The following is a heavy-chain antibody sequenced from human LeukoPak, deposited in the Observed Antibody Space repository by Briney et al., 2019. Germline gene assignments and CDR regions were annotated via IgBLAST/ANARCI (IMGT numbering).Heavy chain of an antibody. J-gene: IGHJ4*02. Sequence: SETLSLTCAVYGGSFSGYYWSWIRQPPGKGLEWIGEINHGGSTNYNPSLKSRVTISVDTSKNQFSLTLSSATAADTAVYYCARGDPYYFDYWGQGTLVTVSS. CDR2: INHGGST. V-gene: IGHV4-34*01. CDR3: ARGDPYYFDY. CDR1: GGSFSGYY.